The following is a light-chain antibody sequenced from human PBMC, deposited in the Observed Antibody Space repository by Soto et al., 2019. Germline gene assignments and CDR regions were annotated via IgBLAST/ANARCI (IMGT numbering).Light chain of an antibody. Sequence: QSALTQPPSASGTPGQRVTISCSGSSSNIETNDIFWHQQLPGSAPKLLIYSNDQQPSGVPDRFSASKSGTSASLAISWLRSEDEAEYFWATWDDSLSGVVFGGGTKLTVL. CDR2: SND. CDR1: SSNIETND. V-gene: IGLV1-47*02. J-gene: IGLJ2*01. CDR3: ATWDDSLSGVV.